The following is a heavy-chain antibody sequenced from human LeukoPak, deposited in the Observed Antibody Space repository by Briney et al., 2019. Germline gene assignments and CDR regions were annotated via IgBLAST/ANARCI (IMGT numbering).Heavy chain of an antibody. J-gene: IGHJ6*02. CDR3: ARDHRIGSEYYYYYYGMDV. D-gene: IGHD3-10*01. CDR1: DGSISSGGYY. Sequence: SETLSLTCTVSDGSISSGGYYWSWIRQHPGKGLEWIGYIYYSGSTYYNPSLKSRVTISVDTSKNQFSLKLSSVTAADTAVYYCARDHRIGSEYYYYYYGMDVWGQGTTVTVSS. CDR2: IYYSGST. V-gene: IGHV4-31*03.